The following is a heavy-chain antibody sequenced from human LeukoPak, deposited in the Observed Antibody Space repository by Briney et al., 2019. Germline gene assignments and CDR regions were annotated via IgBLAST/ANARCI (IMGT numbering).Heavy chain of an antibody. D-gene: IGHD2-2*01. CDR3: ARGYCSSTSCSDYYYYGMDV. CDR2: ISAYNGNT. Sequence: ASVKVSCKASGGTFSSYAISWVRQAPGQGLEWMGWISAYNGNTNYAQKLQGRVTMTTDTSTSTAYMELRSLRSDDTAVYYCARGYCSSTSCSDYYYYGMDVWGQGTTVTVSS. J-gene: IGHJ6*02. CDR1: GGTFSSYA. V-gene: IGHV1-18*01.